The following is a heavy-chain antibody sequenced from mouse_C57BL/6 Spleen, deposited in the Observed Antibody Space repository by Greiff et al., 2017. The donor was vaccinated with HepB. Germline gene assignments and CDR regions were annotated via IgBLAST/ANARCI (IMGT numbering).Heavy chain of an antibody. J-gene: IGHJ2*01. CDR3: ARRENYYGSSYEDY. CDR2: INPYNGDT. Sequence: EVHLVESGPELVKPGDSVKISCKASGYSFTGYFMNWVMQSHGKSLEWIGRINPYNGDTFYNQKFKGKATLTVDKSSSTAHMELRSLTSEDSAVYYCARRENYYGSSYEDYWGQGTTLTVSS. V-gene: IGHV1-20*01. CDR1: GYSFTGYF. D-gene: IGHD1-1*01.